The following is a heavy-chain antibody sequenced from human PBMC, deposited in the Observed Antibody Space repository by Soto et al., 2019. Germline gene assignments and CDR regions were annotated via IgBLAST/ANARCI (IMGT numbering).Heavy chain of an antibody. Sequence: QVQLQQWGAGLLKPSETLSLTCAVYGGSFSGYYWSWIRQPPGKGLEWIGEINHSGSTNYNPSLKSRVTISVDTSKNQFSLKLSSVTAADTAVYYCARGTVDTAIVSAYYFDYWGQGTLVTVSS. V-gene: IGHV4-34*01. D-gene: IGHD5-18*01. CDR2: INHSGST. J-gene: IGHJ4*02. CDR3: ARGTVDTAIVSAYYFDY. CDR1: GGSFSGYY.